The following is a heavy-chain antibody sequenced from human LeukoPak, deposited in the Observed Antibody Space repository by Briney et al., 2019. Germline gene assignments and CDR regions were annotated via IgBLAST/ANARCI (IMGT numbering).Heavy chain of an antibody. CDR1: GGSISSGGYS. CDR3: ARYYYGSGSYNSVDWFDP. V-gene: IGHV4-30-2*01. CDR2: IYHSGST. Sequence: SQTLSLTCAVSGGSISSGGYSCSWIRQPPGKGLEWIGYIYHSGSTYYNPSLKSRVTISVDRSKNQFSLKLSSVTAADTAVYYCARYYYGSGSYNSVDWFDPWGQGTLVTVSS. D-gene: IGHD3-10*01. J-gene: IGHJ5*02.